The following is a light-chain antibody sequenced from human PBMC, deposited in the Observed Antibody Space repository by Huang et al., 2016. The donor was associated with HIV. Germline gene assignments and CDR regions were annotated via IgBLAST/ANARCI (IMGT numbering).Light chain of an antibody. CDR3: QQSSSTPLT. Sequence: DIQMTQSPSSLSASVGDRVTITCRASQSISVYLNWYQQKPGKAPKLLIYAASSLQSWVPSRFSGSGSGTDFTLTISSLQPEDFATYYCQQSSSTPLTFGGGTKVEI. CDR1: QSISVY. V-gene: IGKV1-39*01. J-gene: IGKJ4*01. CDR2: AAS.